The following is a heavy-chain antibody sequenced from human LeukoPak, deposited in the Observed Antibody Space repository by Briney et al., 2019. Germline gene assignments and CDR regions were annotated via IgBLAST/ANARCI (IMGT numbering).Heavy chain of an antibody. CDR1: GFTFDNYA. CDR3: AGTRYSSSWSQYYFDY. CDR2: ISWNSGDI. J-gene: IGHJ4*02. Sequence: GGSLRLSCAASGFTFDNYAMHWVRQAPGKGLEWVSGISWNSGDIGYADSVKGRFTISRDNAKNSLYLQMNSLRAEDTAVYYCAGTRYSSSWSQYYFDYWGQGTLVTVSS. V-gene: IGHV3-9*01. D-gene: IGHD6-13*01.